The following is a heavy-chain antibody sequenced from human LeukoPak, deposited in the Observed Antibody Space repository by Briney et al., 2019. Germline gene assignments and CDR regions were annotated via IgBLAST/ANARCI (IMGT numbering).Heavy chain of an antibody. CDR1: GFTFRDCG. Sequence: GGTLRLSCAASGFTFRDCGFHWVRQAPGKGLEWVAFLSYEGTKKYFADSVKGRFTITRDNSKNTLFLQMNSLGAEDTAVYYCARDMGTYCSGTTCYAGHFDYWGQGTLVTVSS. CDR3: ARDMGTYCSGTTCYAGHFDY. D-gene: IGHD2-2*01. J-gene: IGHJ4*02. CDR2: LSYEGTKK. V-gene: IGHV3-33*05.